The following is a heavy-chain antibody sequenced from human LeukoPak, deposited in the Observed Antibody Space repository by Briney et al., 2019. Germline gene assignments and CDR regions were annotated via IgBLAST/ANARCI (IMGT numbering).Heavy chain of an antibody. CDR3: ARVPGIAAYYFDD. CDR1: GYTFTSYG. CDR2: ISAYNGNT. J-gene: IGHJ4*02. D-gene: IGHD6-25*01. V-gene: IGHV1-18*04. Sequence: ASVKVSCKASGYTFTSYGISWVRQAPGQGLEWMGWISAYNGNTNYAQKLQGRVTMTTDTSTSTAYVELRSLRSDDTAVYYCARVPGIAAYYFDDWGQGTLVTVSS.